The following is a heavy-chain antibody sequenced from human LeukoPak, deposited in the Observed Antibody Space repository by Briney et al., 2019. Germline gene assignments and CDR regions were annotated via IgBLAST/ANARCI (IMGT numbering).Heavy chain of an antibody. CDR3: ARVKYRVGSYYFDY. CDR2: IYYSGST. CDR1: GGSISSSSYY. V-gene: IGHV4-39*07. D-gene: IGHD3-10*01. J-gene: IGHJ4*02. Sequence: PSETLSLTCTVSGGSISSSSYYWGWIRQPPGKGLEWIGSIYYSGSTYYNPSLKSRVTISVDTSKNQFSLKLSSVTAADTAVYYCARVKYRVGSYYFDYWGQGTLVTVSS.